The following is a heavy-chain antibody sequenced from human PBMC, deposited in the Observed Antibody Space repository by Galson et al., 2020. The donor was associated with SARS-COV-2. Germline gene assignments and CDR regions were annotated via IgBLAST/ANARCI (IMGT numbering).Heavy chain of an antibody. D-gene: IGHD3-22*01. CDR3: AKDIPGLVVLLNY. Sequence: GESLKISCVASGFTFSSYAMSCVRQAPGTRLEWVSAISVSGISTYYADSANGRFTISRDNSNNIVYLQMNSLSAEDTAVYYCAKDIPGLVVLLNYWGQGTLVTVSS. CDR2: ISVSGIST. J-gene: IGHJ4*02. V-gene: IGHV3-23*01. CDR1: GFTFSSYA.